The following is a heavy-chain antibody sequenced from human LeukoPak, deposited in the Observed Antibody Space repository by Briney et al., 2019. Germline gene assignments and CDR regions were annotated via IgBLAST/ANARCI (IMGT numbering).Heavy chain of an antibody. CDR1: GFTFSNAW. Sequence: AGALRLSCAASGFTFSNAWLSWVRPAPGKGLECVGCIKSNTDGGTTDYAAPVKGRFTISRDDSINTLYLQMNSLKTEDTAVYCCTTGYGGFDIWGQGTMVTVSS. V-gene: IGHV3-15*01. CDR2: IKSNTDGGTT. J-gene: IGHJ3*02. CDR3: TTGYGGFDI. D-gene: IGHD1-26*01.